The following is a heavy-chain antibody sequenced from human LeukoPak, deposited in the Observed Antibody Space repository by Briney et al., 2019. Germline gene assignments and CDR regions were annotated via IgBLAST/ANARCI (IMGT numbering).Heavy chain of an antibody. J-gene: IGHJ4*02. CDR3: ARDYYDSSGQTLDY. CDR2: ISSSSSYI. CDR1: GFTFSDYY. Sequence: GGSLRLSCAASGFTFSDYYMSWIRQAPGKGLEWVSSISSSSSYIYYADSVKGRFTISRDNAKNSLYLQMNSLRAEDTAVYYCARDYYDSSGQTLDYWGQGTLVTVSS. V-gene: IGHV3-11*06. D-gene: IGHD3-22*01.